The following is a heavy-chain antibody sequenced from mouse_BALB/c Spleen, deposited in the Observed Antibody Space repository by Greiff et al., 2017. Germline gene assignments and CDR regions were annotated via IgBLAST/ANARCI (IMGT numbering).Heavy chain of an antibody. D-gene: IGHD2-4*01. CDR2: ILPGSGST. CDR3: ARRIYYDYGWYFDV. Sequence: QVQLQQSGAELMKPGASVKISCKATGYTFSSYWIEWVKQRPGHGLEWIGEILPGSGSTNYNEKFKGKATFTADTSSNTAYMQLSSLTSEDSAVYYCARRIYYDYGWYFDVWGAGTTVTVSS. CDR1: GYTFSSYW. J-gene: IGHJ1*01. V-gene: IGHV1-9*01.